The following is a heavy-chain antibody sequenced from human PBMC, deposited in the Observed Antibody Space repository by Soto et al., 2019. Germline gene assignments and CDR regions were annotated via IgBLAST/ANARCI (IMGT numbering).Heavy chain of an antibody. J-gene: IGHJ5*02. V-gene: IGHV1-18*01. CDR2: ISAYNGNT. Sequence: ASVKVSCKASGYTFTSYGISWVRQAPGQGLEWMGWISAYNGNTNYAQKLQGRVTMTTDTSTSTAYMELRSLRSDDTAVYYCARVEGEVGYDNWFDPWGQGTLVTVSS. D-gene: IGHD5-12*01. CDR1: GYTFTSYG. CDR3: ARVEGEVGYDNWFDP.